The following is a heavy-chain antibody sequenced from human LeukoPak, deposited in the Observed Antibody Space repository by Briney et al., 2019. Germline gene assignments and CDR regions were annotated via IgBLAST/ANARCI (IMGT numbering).Heavy chain of an antibody. D-gene: IGHD5-12*01. Sequence: GGSLRPSCVVSGFTLNKDWMAWVRQAPGKGLEWVANIKQDGSERNYVDSVKGRFTISRDTAKKTLYLQMNSLGAEDTAVYYCARERDSGYDSLYYYDYMDVWGKGTTLIVS. J-gene: IGHJ6*03. CDR1: GFTLNKDW. V-gene: IGHV3-7*01. CDR2: IKQDGSER. CDR3: ARERDSGYDSLYYYDYMDV.